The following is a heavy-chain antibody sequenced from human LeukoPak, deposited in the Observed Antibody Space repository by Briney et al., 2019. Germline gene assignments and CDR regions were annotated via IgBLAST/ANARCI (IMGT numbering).Heavy chain of an antibody. Sequence: GGSLRLSCAASGFTFSSYEMNWVRQAPGKGLEWVSYISSSGSTIYYADSVKGRFTISRDNAKNSLYLQMNSLRAEDTAVYYCARDSAGVGATTGWFDPWGQGTLVTVSS. CDR2: ISSSGSTI. CDR3: ARDSAGVGATTGWFDP. D-gene: IGHD1-26*01. J-gene: IGHJ5*02. V-gene: IGHV3-48*03. CDR1: GFTFSSYE.